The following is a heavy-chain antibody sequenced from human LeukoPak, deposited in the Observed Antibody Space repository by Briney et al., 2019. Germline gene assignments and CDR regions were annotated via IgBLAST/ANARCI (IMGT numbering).Heavy chain of an antibody. CDR2: IYYSAST. V-gene: IGHV4-59*01. J-gene: IGHJ6*03. CDR3: ARGGSGSYYKYYYYMDV. D-gene: IGHD3-10*01. Sequence: PSETLSLTCTVSGGSISSYYWSWVRQPPGKGLEWIGYIYYSASTNYNPSLKSRVTISVDTSKNQFSLKLSSVTAADTAVYYCARGGSGSYYKYYYYMDVWGKGTTVTVSS. CDR1: GGSISSYY.